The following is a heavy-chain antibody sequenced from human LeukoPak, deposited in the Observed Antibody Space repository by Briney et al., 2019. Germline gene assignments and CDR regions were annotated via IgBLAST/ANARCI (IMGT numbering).Heavy chain of an antibody. CDR3: AREKGLSTVTYDKAFDI. D-gene: IGHD4-17*01. CDR1: GGSISSYY. CDR2: IYTSGST. V-gene: IGHV4-4*07. Sequence: SETLSLTCTVSGGSISSYYWSWIRQPAGKGLEWIGRIYTSGSTNYNPSLKSRVTMSVDTSKNQFSLKLSPVTAADTAVYYCAREKGLSTVTYDKAFDIWGQGTMVTVSS. J-gene: IGHJ3*02.